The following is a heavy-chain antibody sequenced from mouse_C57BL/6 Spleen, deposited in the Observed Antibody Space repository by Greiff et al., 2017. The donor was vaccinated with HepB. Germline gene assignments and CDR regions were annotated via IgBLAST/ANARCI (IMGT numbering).Heavy chain of an antibody. V-gene: IGHV1-9*01. J-gene: IGHJ4*01. CDR2: ILPGSGST. CDR1: GYTFTSYW. Sequence: VQLQQPGAELVQPGASLKLSCKASGYTFTSYWMHWVKQRPGRGLEWIGEILPGSGSTNYNEKFKGKATFTADTSSNTAYMQLSSLTTEDSAIYYCARLDYWGQGTSVTVSS. CDR3: ARLDY.